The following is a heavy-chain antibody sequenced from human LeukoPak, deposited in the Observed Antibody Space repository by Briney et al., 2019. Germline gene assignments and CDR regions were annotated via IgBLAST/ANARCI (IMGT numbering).Heavy chain of an antibody. CDR2: ISYDGSNK. J-gene: IGHJ4*02. CDR1: GFTFSSYG. CDR3: AKVAGTPFDY. V-gene: IGHV3-30*18. Sequence: PGRSLRLSCAASGFTFSSYGMHWVRQAPGKGLEWVAVISYDGSNKYYADSVKGRFTISRDNSKNTLYLQMDGLRAEDTAVYYCAKVAGTPFDYRGQGTLVTVSS. D-gene: IGHD6-19*01.